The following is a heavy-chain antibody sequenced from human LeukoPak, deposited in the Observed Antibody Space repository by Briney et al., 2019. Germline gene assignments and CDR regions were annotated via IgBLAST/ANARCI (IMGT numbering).Heavy chain of an antibody. J-gene: IGHJ6*03. D-gene: IGHD3-10*01. CDR3: ARGRSSMVRGYYYYYMDV. CDR1: GGSFSGYY. CDR2: INHSGST. Sequence: PSETLSLTCAVYGGSFSGYYWSWIRQPPGKGLEWIGEINHSGSTNYNPSLKSRVTISVDTSKNQFSLKLSSVTAADTAVYYCARGRSSMVRGYYYYYMDVWGKGTTVTISS. V-gene: IGHV4-34*01.